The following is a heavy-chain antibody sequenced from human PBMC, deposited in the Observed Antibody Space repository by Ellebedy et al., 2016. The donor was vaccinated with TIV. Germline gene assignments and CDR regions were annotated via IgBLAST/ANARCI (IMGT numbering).Heavy chain of an antibody. J-gene: IGHJ4*02. V-gene: IGHV4-59*01. D-gene: IGHD1/OR15-1a*01. CDR3: AGAPNKDFFGY. Sequence: MPSETLSLTCTVSGGSISSYYWSWIRQPPGKGLEWIGHIYYSGSTNYNPSLKSRVTISVDTSKNQFSLKVKYVTAADTAVYYCAGAPNKDFFGYWGQGTLVTVSS. CDR2: IYYSGST. CDR1: GGSISSYY.